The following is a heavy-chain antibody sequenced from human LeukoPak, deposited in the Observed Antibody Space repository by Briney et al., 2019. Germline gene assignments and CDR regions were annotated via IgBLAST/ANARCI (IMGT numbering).Heavy chain of an antibody. CDR3: GDERGYCCSTSCYDGAHRGPYYFDY. D-gene: IGHD2-2*01. CDR1: GGTFSNYA. Sequence: AASVKVSCKASGGTFSNYAIRWVRQAPGQGLEWMGGIIPIFGTANYAQKFQGRVTITTDESTTTAYMALSSLRSEDTAVYCFGDERGYCCSTSCYDGAHRGPYYFDYWGQGTLVTVSS. V-gene: IGHV1-69*05. CDR2: IIPIFGTA. J-gene: IGHJ4*02.